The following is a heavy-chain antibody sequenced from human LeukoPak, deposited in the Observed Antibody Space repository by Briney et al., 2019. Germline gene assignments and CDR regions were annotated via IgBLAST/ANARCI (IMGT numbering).Heavy chain of an antibody. Sequence: GGSLRLSCAASGFTFSSYAMSWVRQPPGKGLEWVSTFSSSGGSTYYADSVKGRFTISRDNSKNTLYLQMNSLRAEDAAVYYCATHITMVRGIDAFDIWGQGTMVTVSS. CDR2: FSSSGGST. CDR3: ATHITMVRGIDAFDI. CDR1: GFTFSSYA. V-gene: IGHV3-23*01. D-gene: IGHD3-10*01. J-gene: IGHJ3*02.